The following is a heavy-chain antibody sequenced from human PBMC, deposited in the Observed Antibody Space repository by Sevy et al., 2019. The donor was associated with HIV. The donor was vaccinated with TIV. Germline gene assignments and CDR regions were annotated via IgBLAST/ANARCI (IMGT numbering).Heavy chain of an antibody. CDR3: ARDPRTFSFDSSGYGHDY. V-gene: IGHV1-18*01. Sequence: ASVKVSCKASGYTFISYGISWVRQAPGQGLEWMGWISTYNGNTNDTQKFQGRVTMTTDTSTSTVYMELRSLRSDDAAMYYCARDPRTFSFDSSGYGHDYWGQGTLVTVSS. J-gene: IGHJ4*02. D-gene: IGHD3-22*01. CDR1: GYTFISYG. CDR2: ISTYNGNT.